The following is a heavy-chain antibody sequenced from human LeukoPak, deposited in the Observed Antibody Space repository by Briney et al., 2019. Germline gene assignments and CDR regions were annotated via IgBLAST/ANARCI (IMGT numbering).Heavy chain of an antibody. CDR2: ISGSGGST. Sequence: PSETLSLTCTVSGGSISTYYWSWIRQPPGKGLEWVSAISGSGGSTYYADSVKGRFTISRDNSKNTLYLQMNSLRAEDTAVYYCAKDWGDRGVKVMDVWGQGTTVTVSS. CDR1: GGSISTYY. D-gene: IGHD3-10*01. CDR3: AKDWGDRGVKVMDV. J-gene: IGHJ6*02. V-gene: IGHV3-23*01.